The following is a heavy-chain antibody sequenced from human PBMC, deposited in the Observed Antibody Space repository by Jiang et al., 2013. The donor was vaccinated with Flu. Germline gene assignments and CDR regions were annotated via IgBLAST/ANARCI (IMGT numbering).Heavy chain of an antibody. CDR2: IIPIFGTA. V-gene: IGHV1-69*01. CDR1: GGTFSSYA. J-gene: IGHJ4*02. D-gene: IGHD6-19*01. Sequence: SGAEVKKPGSSVKVSCKASGGTFSSYAISWVRQAPRQGLEWMGGIIPIFGTANYAQKFQGRVTITADESTSTAYMELSSLRSEDTAVYYCAREKSGQAVAGTGLFDYWGQGTLVTVSS. CDR3: AREKSGQAVAGTGLFDY.